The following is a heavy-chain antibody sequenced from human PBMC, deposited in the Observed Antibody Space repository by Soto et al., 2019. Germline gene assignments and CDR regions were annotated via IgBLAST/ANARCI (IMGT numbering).Heavy chain of an antibody. V-gene: IGHV1-69*06. CDR1: GATFSTSA. CDR3: AAYQYRRSIHY. Sequence: GHSVKVSCKASGATFSTSAISWVRHAPGQGLEWMGGLIPMFGAANYAQKFRGRVTITADKSTSTAYMELSSLRSEDTAVYYCAAYQYRRSIHYWYQGLLGTVSS. CDR2: LIPMFGAA. J-gene: IGHJ4*02. D-gene: IGHD2-21*01.